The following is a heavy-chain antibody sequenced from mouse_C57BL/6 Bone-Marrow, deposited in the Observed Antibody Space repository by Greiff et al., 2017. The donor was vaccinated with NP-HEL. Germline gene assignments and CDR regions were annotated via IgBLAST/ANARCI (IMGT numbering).Heavy chain of an antibody. CDR1: GYTFTSYD. Sequence: QVQLKQSGPELVKPGASVKLSCKASGYTFTSYDINWVKQRPGQGLEWIGWIYPRDGSTKYNEKFKGKATLTVDTSSSTAYMELHSLTSEDSAVYFCARSDWITTVVANYFDYWGQGTTLTVSS. D-gene: IGHD1-1*01. CDR2: IYPRDGST. CDR3: ARSDWITTVVANYFDY. V-gene: IGHV1-85*01. J-gene: IGHJ2*01.